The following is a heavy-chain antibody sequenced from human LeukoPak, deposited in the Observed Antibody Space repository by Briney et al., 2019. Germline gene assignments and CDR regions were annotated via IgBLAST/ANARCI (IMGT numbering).Heavy chain of an antibody. CDR2: ISAYNGNT. V-gene: IGHV1-18*01. Sequence: ASVKVSCKASGYTFTSYGISWVRQAPGQGLEWMGWISAYNGNTNYAQKLQGRVTMTTDTSTCTAYMELRSLRSDDTAVYYCARASVPAAISAAFDIWGQGTMVTVSS. CDR3: ARASVPAAISAAFDI. D-gene: IGHD2-2*02. J-gene: IGHJ3*02. CDR1: GYTFTSYG.